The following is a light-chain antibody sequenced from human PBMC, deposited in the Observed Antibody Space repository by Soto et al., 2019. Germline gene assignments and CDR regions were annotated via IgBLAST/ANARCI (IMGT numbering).Light chain of an antibody. CDR1: DSDIGAYNY. CDR2: EVS. CDR3: SSYTSISTLV. Sequence: VLTQPASVSGSPGQSITISCTGTDSDIGAYNYVSWYQQHPGKAPKLMIYEVSDRPSGVSNRFSGSKSGNTASLTISGLQAEDEADYYCSSYTSISTLVFGSGTKGTVL. J-gene: IGLJ1*01. V-gene: IGLV2-14*01.